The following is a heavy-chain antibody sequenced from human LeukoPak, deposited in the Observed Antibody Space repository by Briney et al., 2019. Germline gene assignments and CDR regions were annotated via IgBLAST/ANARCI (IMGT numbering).Heavy chain of an antibody. CDR2: IYYSGST. Sequence: SETLSLTCTVSGGSISTYYWSWIRQPPGKRLEWIGYIYYSGSTNYNPSLKSRVTMSVDTSKNQFSLKVNSVTAADTAVYYCARATSTGYFYFDSWGQGTLVTVSS. CDR1: GGSISTYY. V-gene: IGHV4-59*01. J-gene: IGHJ4*02. CDR3: ARATSTGYFYFDS. D-gene: IGHD3-22*01.